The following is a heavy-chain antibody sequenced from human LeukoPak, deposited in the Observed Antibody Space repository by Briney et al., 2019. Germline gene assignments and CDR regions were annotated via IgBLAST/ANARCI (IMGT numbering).Heavy chain of an antibody. CDR2: INRSGST. V-gene: IGHV4-34*01. D-gene: IGHD2-2*01. J-gene: IGHJ3*02. CDR3: ARELAYCSSSSCYGGTFHI. Sequence: SSETLSLTCAVYVGSFRGYYCSWIRQPPGKGLECIGEINRSGSTNYNPSLKSRVTISVDTSKNQFSLKLSSVTAADTAVYYCARELAYCSSSSCYGGTFHIWGQGTMVTVSS. CDR1: VGSFRGYY.